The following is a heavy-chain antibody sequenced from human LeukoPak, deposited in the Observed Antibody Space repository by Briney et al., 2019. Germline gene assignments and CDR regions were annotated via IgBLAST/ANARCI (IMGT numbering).Heavy chain of an antibody. V-gene: IGHV1-18*04. J-gene: IGHJ5*02. D-gene: IGHD3-9*01. CDR2: ISAYNGNT. CDR1: GYTITNNY. CDR3: ARDYYDILTGYYSCWFDP. Sequence: ASVKVSCKASGYTITNNYMHWVRQAPGQGLEWMGWISAYNGNTNYAQKLQGRVTMTTDTSTSTAYMELRSLRSDDTAVYYCARDYYDILTGYYSCWFDPWGQGTLVTVSS.